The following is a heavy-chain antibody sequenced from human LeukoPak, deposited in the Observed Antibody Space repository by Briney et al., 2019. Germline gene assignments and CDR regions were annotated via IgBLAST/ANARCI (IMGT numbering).Heavy chain of an antibody. CDR1: GFTFSSYA. D-gene: IGHD3-22*01. J-gene: IGHJ4*02. CDR3: AKSRDSSGYYLSYFDY. CDR2: ISGSGGGT. V-gene: IGHV3-23*01. Sequence: GGSLRLSCAASGFTFSSYAMSWVRQAPGKGLEWVSAISGSGGGTYYADAVKGRVTISRDNSNNTLYLQMTSLSAEDTAVYYCAKSRDSSGYYLSYFDYWGQGTLVTVSS.